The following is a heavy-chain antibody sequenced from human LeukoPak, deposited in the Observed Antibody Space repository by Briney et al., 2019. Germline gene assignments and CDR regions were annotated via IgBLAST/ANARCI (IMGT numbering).Heavy chain of an antibody. J-gene: IGHJ5*02. CDR2: INPSGGST. D-gene: IGHD2-2*02. V-gene: IGHV1-46*01. Sequence: ASVKVSCKASGYTFTSYYMHWVRQAPGQGLEWMGIINPSGGSTSYAQKFQGRVTMTRDTSTRTAYMELSSLRSEDTAVYYCARVTGGRYCSTTSCYMRGWFDPWGQGTLVTVSS. CDR1: GYTFTSYY. CDR3: ARVTGGRYCSTTSCYMRGWFDP.